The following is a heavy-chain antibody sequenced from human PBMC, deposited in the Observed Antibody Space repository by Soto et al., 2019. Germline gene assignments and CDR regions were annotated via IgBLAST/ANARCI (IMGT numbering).Heavy chain of an antibody. CDR3: AKEGKYTSPLLRYYYDMDV. J-gene: IGHJ6*02. D-gene: IGHD6-6*01. CDR1: GFTFSSYG. Sequence: QVQLVESGGGVVQPGRSLRLSCAASGFTFSSYGVHWVRQAPGKGLEWVAVISYDGGNKYYADSVKGRFTISRDNSKITLYLQMNRLRAEDTAVYYCAKEGKYTSPLLRYYYDMDVWGQGTTVTVSS. V-gene: IGHV3-30*18. CDR2: ISYDGGNK.